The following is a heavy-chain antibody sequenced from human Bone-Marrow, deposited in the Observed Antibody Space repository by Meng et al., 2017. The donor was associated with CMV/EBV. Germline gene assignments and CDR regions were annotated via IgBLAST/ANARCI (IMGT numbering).Heavy chain of an antibody. D-gene: IGHD3-3*01. J-gene: IGHJ6*02. CDR3: ARVARYDFWSGSLYGMDV. V-gene: IGHV4-38-2*02. CDR1: GYSISSGYY. CDR2: INHSGST. Sequence: GSLRLSCTVSGYSISSGYYWGWIRQSPGKGLEWIGEINHSGSTNYNPSLKSRVTISVDTSKNQFSLKLSSVTAADTAVYYCARVARYDFWSGSLYGMDVWGQGTTVTVSS.